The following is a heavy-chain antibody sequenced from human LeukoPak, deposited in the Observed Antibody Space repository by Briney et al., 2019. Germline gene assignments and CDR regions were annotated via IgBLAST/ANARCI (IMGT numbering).Heavy chain of an antibody. CDR1: GDSISTYH. CDR2: MQSTGNS. V-gene: IGHV4-59*01. J-gene: IGHJ4*02. CDR3: ARDKRHSYGRYFDP. D-gene: IGHD5-18*01. Sequence: SETLSLTCTVSGDSISTYHWNWIRKPPGKGLEWIGYMQSTGNSNYNPSLKNRVNFFVDMSKNHFVLNLRSVTAADTAVYYCARDKRHSYGRYFDPWGQGMLVTVSS.